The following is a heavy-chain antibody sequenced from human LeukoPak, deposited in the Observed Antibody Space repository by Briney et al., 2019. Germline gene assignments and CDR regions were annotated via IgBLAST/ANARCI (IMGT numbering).Heavy chain of an antibody. J-gene: IGHJ6*03. CDR2: ISSSGSTI. CDR3: ARESYRYFDSYYYMDV. Sequence: PGGSLRLSCAASGFTFSDYYMSWIRQAPGKGLEWVSYISSSGSTIYYADSVKGRFTLSRDNAKNSLYLQMNSLRAEDTAVYYCARESYRYFDSYYYMDVWGKGTTVTISS. D-gene: IGHD3-9*01. V-gene: IGHV3-11*04. CDR1: GFTFSDYY.